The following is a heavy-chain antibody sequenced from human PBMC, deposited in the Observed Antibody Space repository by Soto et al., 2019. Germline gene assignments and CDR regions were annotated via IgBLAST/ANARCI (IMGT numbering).Heavy chain of an antibody. D-gene: IGHD6-19*01. V-gene: IGHV3-30*18. J-gene: IGHJ4*02. CDR1: GFTFSSYG. CDR2: ISYDGSNK. Sequence: QVQLVESGGGVVQPGRSLRLSCAASGFTFSSYGMQWVRQAPGKGLEWVAVISYDGSNKYYADSVKGRFTISRDNSKNTLYLQMNSLRAEDTAVYYCAKTGSSGWYEPFDYWGQGTLVTVSS. CDR3: AKTGSSGWYEPFDY.